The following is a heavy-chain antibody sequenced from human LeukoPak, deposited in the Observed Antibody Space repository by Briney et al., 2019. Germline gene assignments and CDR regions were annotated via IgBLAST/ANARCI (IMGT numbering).Heavy chain of an antibody. V-gene: IGHV3-11*04. CDR3: ARDRAVGASDSYDL. CDR2: ISTSDRSI. CDR1: GFTFSDRY. D-gene: IGHD4-23*01. Sequence: PGGSLRLSCTGSGFTFSDRYMAWIRQRPGKGLEWLSYISTSDRSIYLADSVKGRFTVSRDDARKSLFLQMNSLRPDDTAVYYCARDRAVGASDSYDLWGPGTMVIVSS. J-gene: IGHJ3*01.